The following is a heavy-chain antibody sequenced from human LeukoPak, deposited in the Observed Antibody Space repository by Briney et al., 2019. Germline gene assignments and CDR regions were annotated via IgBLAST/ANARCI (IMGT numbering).Heavy chain of an antibody. CDR2: IKSKTDGGTT. V-gene: IGHV3-15*01. CDR3: TTDGGIGPSPIFDY. Sequence: PGGSLRLSCAASGFTFSNAWMSWVRQAPGKGLEWVGRIKSKTDGGTTDYAAPVKGRFTISRDDSQNTVYLQMNSLKTADTAVYYCTTDGGIGPSPIFDYWGQGTLLTVSS. D-gene: IGHD6-13*01. J-gene: IGHJ4*02. CDR1: GFTFSNAW.